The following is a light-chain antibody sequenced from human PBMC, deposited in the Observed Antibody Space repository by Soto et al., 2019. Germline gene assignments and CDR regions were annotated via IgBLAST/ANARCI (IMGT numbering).Light chain of an antibody. Sequence: EIVLTQSPGTLSLSPGERATLSCRASQSVSSSNLAWYQQKPGQAPRLLIYGASSRATGIPDRFSGSGSGTDFTLSINRLEPEDVAVYFCQEYGTSPNTFGQGTKLEIK. CDR1: QSVSSSN. CDR3: QEYGTSPNT. V-gene: IGKV3-20*01. CDR2: GAS. J-gene: IGKJ2*01.